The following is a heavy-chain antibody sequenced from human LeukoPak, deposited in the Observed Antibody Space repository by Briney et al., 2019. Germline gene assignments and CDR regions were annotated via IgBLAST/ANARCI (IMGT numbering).Heavy chain of an antibody. Sequence: GGSLRLSCVTSGFTFLNYAVHWVRQAPGKGLEWVAVMSYDGKTSYYADSVKARFTLSRDSSQNTLFLHMDSLRPADTAVYYCTREWGTAADYWGQGTLVTVSS. V-gene: IGHV3-30*04. CDR2: MSYDGKTS. CDR1: GFTFLNYA. J-gene: IGHJ4*02. CDR3: TREWGTAADY. D-gene: IGHD6-13*01.